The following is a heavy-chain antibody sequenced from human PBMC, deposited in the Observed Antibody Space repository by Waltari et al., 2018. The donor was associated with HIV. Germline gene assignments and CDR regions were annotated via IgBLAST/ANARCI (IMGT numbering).Heavy chain of an antibody. CDR3: ARGGPASEHPFDY. V-gene: IGHV3-30*01. Sequence: QVQLVESGGGVVQPGRSLRLSCAASGFTFSNYAMHWVRQAPGKGLEWVAVISYDGSNKYYADFVKGRFTISRDNSENILYLQMNSLRADDTAVYYCARGGPASEHPFDYWGQGSLVTVSS. CDR2: ISYDGSNK. J-gene: IGHJ4*02. CDR1: GFTFSNYA. D-gene: IGHD2-2*01.